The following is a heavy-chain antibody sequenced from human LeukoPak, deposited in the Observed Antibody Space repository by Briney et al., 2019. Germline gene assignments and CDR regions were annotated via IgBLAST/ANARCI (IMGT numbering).Heavy chain of an antibody. Sequence: SSETLSLTCVVYGGSFSGYYWSWLRQPPGKGLEWIGEINHSGSTSYNPSLKSRVTISVDTSKNQFSLKLSSVTAADTAVYYCARLGSSPGYYYYYMDVWGKGTTVTVSS. CDR3: ARLGSSPGYYYYYMDV. D-gene: IGHD3-10*01. J-gene: IGHJ6*03. V-gene: IGHV4-34*01. CDR2: INHSGST. CDR1: GGSFSGYY.